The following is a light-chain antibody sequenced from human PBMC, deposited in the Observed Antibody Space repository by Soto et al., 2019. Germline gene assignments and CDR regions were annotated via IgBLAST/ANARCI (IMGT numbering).Light chain of an antibody. J-gene: IGKJ1*01. V-gene: IGKV3-20*01. CDR3: QQYVTAPRT. CDR1: QTVGSSF. Sequence: ENVLTQSPATLSLSPGERATLSCRASQTVGSSFLAWYQQKRGQAPRLLIYGASNRATGIPDRFSGSGSGADFTLTINRLEPEDFAVYFCQQYVTAPRTFGQGTKVEIK. CDR2: GAS.